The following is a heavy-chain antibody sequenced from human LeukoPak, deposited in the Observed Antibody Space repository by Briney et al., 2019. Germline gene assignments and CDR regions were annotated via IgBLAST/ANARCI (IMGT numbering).Heavy chain of an antibody. CDR3: ARASRHFDSNWFDP. J-gene: IGHJ5*02. D-gene: IGHD3-3*02. CDR2: INNSGST. V-gene: IGHV4-34*01. Sequence: SETLSLTCAVYGGSFSGYYWNWIRQPPGKGLEWIGEINNSGSTNYNPSLKSRVTISRDTSKNQFSLKLSSVTAADTAMYYCARASRHFDSNWFDPWGQGPLVTVSS. CDR1: GGSFSGYY.